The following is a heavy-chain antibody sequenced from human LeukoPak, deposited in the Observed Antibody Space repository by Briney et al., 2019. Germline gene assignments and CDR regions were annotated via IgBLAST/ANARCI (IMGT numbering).Heavy chain of an antibody. J-gene: IGHJ4*02. V-gene: IGHV3-23*01. CDR1: GFTFSNFA. D-gene: IGHD3-22*01. CDR2: ISGSGGDT. Sequence: GGSLRLSCAASGFTFSNFAMSWVRQAPGKGLEWVSAISGSGGDTYYADSVKGRFTISRDDAKSTLYLQMNSLRAEDTALYYCAKDTLLLLYWGQGTLVTVSS. CDR3: AKDTLLLLY.